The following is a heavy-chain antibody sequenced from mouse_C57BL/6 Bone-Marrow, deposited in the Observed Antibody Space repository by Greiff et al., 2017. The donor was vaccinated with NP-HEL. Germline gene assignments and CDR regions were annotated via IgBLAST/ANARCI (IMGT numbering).Heavy chain of an antibody. Sequence: QVQLQQPGAELVMPGASVKLSCKASGYTFTSYWMHWVKQRPGQGLEWIGEIDPSASYTNYNHKFKGQSTLTVDKSSSTAYMQLSSLTSEDSAVYYCAREGLYYGYAWFAYWGQGTRVTVSA. V-gene: IGHV1-69*01. CDR3: AREGLYYGYAWFAY. CDR1: GYTFTSYW. D-gene: IGHD2-2*01. J-gene: IGHJ3*01. CDR2: IDPSASYT.